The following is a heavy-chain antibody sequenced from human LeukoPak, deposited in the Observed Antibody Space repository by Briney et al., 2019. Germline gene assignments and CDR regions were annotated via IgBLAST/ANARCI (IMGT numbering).Heavy chain of an antibody. CDR3: ARASSGWYRIDY. Sequence: GGSLRLSCAPSGFTFSDYYMSWIRQAPGRGAEWVSYISSSGSTIYYADSVKGRFTISRDNAKNSLYLQMNSLRAEDTAVYYCARASSGWYRIDYCGQGTLVTVSS. D-gene: IGHD6-19*01. V-gene: IGHV3-11*01. J-gene: IGHJ4*02. CDR2: ISSSGSTI. CDR1: GFTFSDYY.